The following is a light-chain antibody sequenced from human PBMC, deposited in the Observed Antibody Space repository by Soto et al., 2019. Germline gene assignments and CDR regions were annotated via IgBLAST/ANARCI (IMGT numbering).Light chain of an antibody. CDR1: QAISSY. CDR2: ATS. V-gene: IGKV1-27*01. J-gene: IGKJ4*01. CDR3: HKYNHAPT. Sequence: DIQLTQSPSSLSASVGDRVTITCRASQAISSYLAWYQQKPGKVPELLIYATSTLQSGAPSRFLGSGSWKDFTLTISSLQPEDVATYYCHKYNHAPTFGGGTKVEIK.